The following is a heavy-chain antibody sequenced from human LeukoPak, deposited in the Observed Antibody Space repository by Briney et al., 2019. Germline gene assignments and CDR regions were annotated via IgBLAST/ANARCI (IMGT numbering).Heavy chain of an antibody. J-gene: IGHJ4*02. V-gene: IGHV3-23*01. CDR2: ISRSGDST. CDR1: EYTFSNYA. CDR3: ARPPSDNLLTGSLYYFDN. D-gene: IGHD3-9*01. Sequence: GGSLRLSCVASEYTFSNYAMTWVRQAPGKGLEWVSSISRSGDSTYYADAVKGRFTISRDNSKNTLYLQINSLRAEDTAVYYCARPPSDNLLTGSLYYFDNWGQGTLVTVSS.